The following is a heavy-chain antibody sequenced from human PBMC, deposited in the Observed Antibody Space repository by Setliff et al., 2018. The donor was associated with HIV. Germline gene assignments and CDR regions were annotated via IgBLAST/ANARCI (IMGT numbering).Heavy chain of an antibody. CDR2: IDRDGSET. Sequence: PGGSLRLSCAASGFTFSTYAMSWVRQAPGKGLEWVANIDRDGSETNYVDSVKGRFTIFRDNARSSMYLQMNSLRAEDTAIYYCARKFRPGHGVDVWGQGTTVTVSS. CDR3: ARKFRPGHGVDV. CDR1: GFTFSTYA. J-gene: IGHJ6*02. V-gene: IGHV3-7*01. D-gene: IGHD3-10*01.